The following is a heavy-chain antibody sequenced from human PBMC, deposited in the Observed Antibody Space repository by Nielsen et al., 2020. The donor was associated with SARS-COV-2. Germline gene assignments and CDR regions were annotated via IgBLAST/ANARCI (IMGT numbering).Heavy chain of an antibody. D-gene: IGHD4-17*01. CDR2: INWNGGST. V-gene: IGHV3-20*04. CDR3: ARDYGDYMVYYYGMDV. J-gene: IGHJ6*02. CDR1: GFTFDDYG. Sequence: GGSLRLSCAASGFTFDDYGMSWVRQAPGKGLEWVSGINWNGGSTGYADSVKGRFTISRDNAKNTLYLQMNSLRAEDTAVYYCARDYGDYMVYYYGMDVWGQGTTVTVSS.